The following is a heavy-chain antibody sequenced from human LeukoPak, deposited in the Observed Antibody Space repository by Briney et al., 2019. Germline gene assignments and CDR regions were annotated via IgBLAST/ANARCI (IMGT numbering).Heavy chain of an antibody. CDR2: INHNSGGT. CDR3: AIGSGIAAGVW. CDR1: GYTFTSYD. J-gene: IGHJ4*02. V-gene: IGHV1-2*02. D-gene: IGHD6-13*01. Sequence: AAVQVSFKASGYTFTSYDNNWVRQPPGQGGEGMGWINHNSGGTNYAQKFQGRVTMTRDTSISTAYMELSRLRSDDTAVCYSAIGSGIAAGVWWGQGHLVTVSS.